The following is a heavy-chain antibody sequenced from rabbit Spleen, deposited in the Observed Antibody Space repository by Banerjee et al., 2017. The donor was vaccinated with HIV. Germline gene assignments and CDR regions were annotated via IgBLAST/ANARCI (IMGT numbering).Heavy chain of an antibody. V-gene: IGHV1S45*01. D-gene: IGHD8-1*01. CDR1: GFSFSNKAV. J-gene: IGHJ6*01. CDR3: ARDAGTSFSTYGMDL. Sequence: QEQLVESGGGLVKPEGSLKLSCTASGFSFSNKAVMCWVRQAPGKGLEWIACINSFSGRPVYATWVNGRFTISKASWTTVTLHMTGLTAADTATYFCARDAGTSFSTYGMDLWGPGTLVTVS. CDR2: INSFSGRP.